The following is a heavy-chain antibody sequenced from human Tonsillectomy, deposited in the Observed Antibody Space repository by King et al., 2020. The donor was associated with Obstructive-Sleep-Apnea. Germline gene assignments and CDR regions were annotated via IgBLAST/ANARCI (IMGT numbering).Heavy chain of an antibody. CDR1: GYTFIRYG. D-gene: IGHD4-17*01. CDR2: IGGYNGNT. J-gene: IGHJ6*02. Sequence: QLVQSGAEVKKPGASVKVSCKASGYTFIRYGISWVRQAPGQGLEWVGRIGGYNGNTRYAQNLQGRVTMTTDTSTSTAYMELRSLRSDDTAVYFCARDSGDSTPDYYYYGLDVWGQGTTVTVSS. V-gene: IGHV1-18*01. CDR3: ARDSGDSTPDYYYYGLDV.